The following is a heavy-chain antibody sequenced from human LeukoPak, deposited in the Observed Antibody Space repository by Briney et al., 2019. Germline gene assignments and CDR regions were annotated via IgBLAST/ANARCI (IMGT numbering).Heavy chain of an antibody. CDR3: AKMVHTEQWLVPFDY. Sequence: GGSLRLSCAASGFTFSNFAMNWVRQAPEKGLEWVSTISGSGGSTYYADSVKGRFTISRDNSKNTLYLQMNSLRAEDTAVYYCAKMVHTEQWLVPFDYWGQGTLVTVSS. CDR1: GFTFSNFA. D-gene: IGHD6-19*01. J-gene: IGHJ4*02. V-gene: IGHV3-23*01. CDR2: ISGSGGST.